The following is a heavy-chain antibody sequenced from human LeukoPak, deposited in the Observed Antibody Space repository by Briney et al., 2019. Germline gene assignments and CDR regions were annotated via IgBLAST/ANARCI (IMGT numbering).Heavy chain of an antibody. D-gene: IGHD6-19*01. J-gene: IGHJ4*02. Sequence: PGGSLRLSCAASGFTFSNYGMTWVRQAPGKGLEWVSAISGSGGSTYYADSVKGRFTISRDNSKNTLYLQMNSLRAEDTAVYYCAKDRDNSDWGNYFDYWGQGTLVTVSS. V-gene: IGHV3-23*01. CDR3: AKDRDNSDWGNYFDY. CDR1: GFTFSNYG. CDR2: ISGSGGST.